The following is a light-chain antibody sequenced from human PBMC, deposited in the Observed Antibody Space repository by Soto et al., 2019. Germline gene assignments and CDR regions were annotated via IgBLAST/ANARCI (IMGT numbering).Light chain of an antibody. V-gene: IGKV3-20*01. J-gene: IGKJ1*01. CDR3: QHYGSSPRT. CDR2: AAS. Sequence: EIVMTQSPATLSVSAGGRATLSCRASQSVSRYLGWYQQKPGQAPRLLIYAASNRATGIPDRFSGSGSGTDFTLTISRLEPEDFALYYCQHYGSSPRTFGQGTKVDIK. CDR1: QSVSRY.